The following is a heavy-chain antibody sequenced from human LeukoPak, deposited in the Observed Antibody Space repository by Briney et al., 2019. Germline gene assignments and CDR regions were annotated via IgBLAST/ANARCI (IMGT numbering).Heavy chain of an antibody. CDR3: ATYRQVMLPFES. Sequence: PGGSLSLSCAASGFTFSSYEMNWVRQAPGKGLEWVSYISSSGSTIYYADSVGGRFTISRDNSKNTLFLQMNSLRAEDTAIYYCATYRQVMLPFESWGRGTLVTVSS. CDR1: GFTFSSYE. J-gene: IGHJ4*02. V-gene: IGHV3-48*03. D-gene: IGHD5-18*01. CDR2: ISSSGSTI.